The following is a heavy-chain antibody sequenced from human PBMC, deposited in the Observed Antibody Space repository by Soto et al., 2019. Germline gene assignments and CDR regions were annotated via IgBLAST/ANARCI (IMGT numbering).Heavy chain of an antibody. Sequence: GASVKVSCKASGYTFTSYAMHWVRQAPGQRLEWMGWINAGNGNTKYSQKFQGRVTITRDTSASTAYIVLSSLRSDDTAVYYCARKDIVVVPAATSYYYYYMDVWGKGTTVTVSS. CDR2: INAGNGNT. CDR3: ARKDIVVVPAATSYYYYYMDV. CDR1: GYTFTSYA. D-gene: IGHD2-2*01. J-gene: IGHJ6*03. V-gene: IGHV1-3*01.